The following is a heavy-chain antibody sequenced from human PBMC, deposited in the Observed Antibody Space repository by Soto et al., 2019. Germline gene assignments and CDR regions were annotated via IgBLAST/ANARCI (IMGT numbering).Heavy chain of an antibody. Sequence: ASVKVSCKASGYTFTSYDINWVRRATGQGLEWMGWMNPNSGNTGYAQKFQGRVTMTRNTSISTAYMELSSLRSEDTAVYYCARSVDAGSSGWYGRSRHYYYMDVWGKGTTVTVSS. D-gene: IGHD6-19*01. V-gene: IGHV1-8*01. CDR1: GYTFTSYD. CDR2: MNPNSGNT. CDR3: ARSVDAGSSGWYGRSRHYYYMDV. J-gene: IGHJ6*03.